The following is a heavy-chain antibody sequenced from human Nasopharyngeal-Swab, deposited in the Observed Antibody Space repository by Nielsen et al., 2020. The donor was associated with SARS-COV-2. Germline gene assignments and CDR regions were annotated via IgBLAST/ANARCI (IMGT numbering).Heavy chain of an antibody. V-gene: IGHV3-23*01. J-gene: IGHJ4*02. CDR1: GFTFSSYA. CDR3: AKDPRNTAMVNYFDY. D-gene: IGHD5-18*01. Sequence: GESLKISCAASGFTFSSYAMIWVRQAPGKGLEWVSAISGSGGSTYYADSVKGRFTISRDNSKNTLYLQMNSLRAEDTAVYYCAKDPRNTAMVNYFDYWGQGTLVTVSS. CDR2: ISGSGGST.